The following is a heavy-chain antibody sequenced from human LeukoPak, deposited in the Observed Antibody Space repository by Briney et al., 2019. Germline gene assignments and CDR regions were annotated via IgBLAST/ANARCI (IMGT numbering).Heavy chain of an antibody. Sequence: PSETLSLTCTVSGGSISSYYWSWIRQPPGKGLEWIGYIYYSGSTNYNPSLKSRVTISVDTSKNQFSLKLSSVTAADTAVYYCARYRGSIFDYGDYSLPAYYYYMDVWGKGTTVTISS. J-gene: IGHJ6*03. CDR1: GGSISSYY. V-gene: IGHV4-59*01. D-gene: IGHD4-17*01. CDR3: ARYRGSIFDYGDYSLPAYYYYMDV. CDR2: IYYSGST.